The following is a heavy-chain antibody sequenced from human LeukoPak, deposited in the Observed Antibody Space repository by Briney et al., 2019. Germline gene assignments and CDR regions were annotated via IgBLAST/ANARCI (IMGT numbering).Heavy chain of an antibody. D-gene: IGHD5-24*01. CDR3: ARADRDGNKRFLD. Sequence: GGSLRLSCAASGFTFSSYSVIWARQAPGKGLEWVSYVSSSGTTTYYADSVKGRFTISRDNGKNLVSLQMNSLRDEDTAVYYCARADRDGNKRFLDWGQGTPVTVSS. CDR2: VSSSGTTT. V-gene: IGHV3-48*02. CDR1: GFTFSSYS. J-gene: IGHJ4*02.